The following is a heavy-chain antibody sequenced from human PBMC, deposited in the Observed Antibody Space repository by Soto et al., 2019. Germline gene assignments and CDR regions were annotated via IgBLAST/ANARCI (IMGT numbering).Heavy chain of an antibody. D-gene: IGHD2-8*01. Sequence: PEGSLRLSCAASGFTFDDYAMHWVRQAPGKGLEWVSGISWNSGSIGYADSVKGRFTISRDNAKNSLYLQMNSLRAEDTALYYCAKGLRMYDLDYWGQGTLGTVSS. CDR1: GFTFDDYA. CDR3: AKGLRMYDLDY. CDR2: ISWNSGSI. J-gene: IGHJ4*02. V-gene: IGHV3-9*01.